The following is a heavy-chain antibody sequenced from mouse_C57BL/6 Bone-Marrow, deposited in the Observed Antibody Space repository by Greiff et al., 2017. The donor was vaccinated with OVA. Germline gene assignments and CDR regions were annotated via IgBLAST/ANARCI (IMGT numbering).Heavy chain of an antibody. J-gene: IGHJ4*01. CDR2: IYPGDGDT. Sequence: QVQLQQSGPELVKPGASVKISCKASGYAFSSSWMNWVKQRPGKGLEWIGRIYPGDGDTNYNEKFKGKATFTADTSSNTAYMQLSSLTTEDSAIYYCARVDYWGQGTSVTVSS. CDR1: GYAFSSSW. V-gene: IGHV1-82*01. CDR3: ARVDY.